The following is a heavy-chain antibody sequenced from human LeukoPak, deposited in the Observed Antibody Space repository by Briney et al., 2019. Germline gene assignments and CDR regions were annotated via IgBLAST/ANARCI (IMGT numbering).Heavy chain of an antibody. V-gene: IGHV1-69*06. CDR3: AREGYSRRRDYYYYYYMDV. CDR1: GGTFSSYA. Sequence: SVKVSCKASGGTFSSYAISWVRQAPGQGLEWMGGIIPIFGTANYAQKFQGRVTITADKSTSTAYMELSSLRSEDTAVYYCAREGYSRRRDYYYYYYMDVWGKGTTVTVSS. D-gene: IGHD4-11*01. J-gene: IGHJ6*03. CDR2: IIPIFGTA.